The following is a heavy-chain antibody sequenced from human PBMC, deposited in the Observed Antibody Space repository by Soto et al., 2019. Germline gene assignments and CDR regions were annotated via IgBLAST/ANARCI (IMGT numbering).Heavy chain of an antibody. J-gene: IGHJ4*02. V-gene: IGHV3-64D*08. CDR1: GFTFSSYA. D-gene: IGHD5-12*01. CDR2: ISSNGGST. CDR3: VKDLSGYDDAGWY. Sequence: GGSLRLSCSASGFTFSSYAMHWVRQAPGKGLEYVSAISSNGGSTYYADSVKGRFTISRDNSKNTLYLQMSSLRAEDTAVYYCVKDLSGYDDAGWYWGQGTLVTVSS.